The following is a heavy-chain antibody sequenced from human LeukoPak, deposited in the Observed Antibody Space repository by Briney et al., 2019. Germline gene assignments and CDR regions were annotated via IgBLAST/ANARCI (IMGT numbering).Heavy chain of an antibody. CDR3: ASEYNIGGFDY. J-gene: IGHJ4*02. CDR1: GFTVSSIY. D-gene: IGHD6-19*01. Sequence: PGGSLRLSCAVSGFTVSSIYMSWVRQAPGKGLEWVSFIYSDGNTYYADSVKGRFTISRDNSRNTLYLQMNSLRAEDTAVYFCASEYNIGGFDYWGQGTLVTVSS. V-gene: IGHV3-53*01. CDR2: IYSDGNT.